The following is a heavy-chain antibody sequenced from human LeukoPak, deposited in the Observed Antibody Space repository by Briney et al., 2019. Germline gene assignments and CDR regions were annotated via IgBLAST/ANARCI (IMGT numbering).Heavy chain of an antibody. CDR2: INSDGSWT. D-gene: IGHD2-2*01. CDR3: VSFYETY. J-gene: IGHJ4*02. V-gene: IGHV3-74*01. CDR1: GFIFTKYW. Sequence: GGSLRLSCAASGFIFTKYWMHWVRQAPGKGLVWVSHINSDGSWTSYADSVKGRFTISKDNAKNTVYPQMNNLRAEDTAVYYCVSFYETYWGRGTLVTVSS.